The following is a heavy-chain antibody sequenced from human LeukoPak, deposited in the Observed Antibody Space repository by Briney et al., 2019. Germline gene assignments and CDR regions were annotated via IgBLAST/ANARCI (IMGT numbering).Heavy chain of an antibody. D-gene: IGHD3-22*01. CDR1: GFTFNTYT. Sequence: GGSLRLSCAASGFTFNTYTMNWVRQAPGKGLEWVSYISGSSGIIDYADSVRGRFTISRDNAKNSLYLQMNSLRAEDTAVYYCARGSIYYESSGQVPFDYWGQGTLVTVSS. CDR2: ISGSSGII. J-gene: IGHJ4*02. V-gene: IGHV3-48*01. CDR3: ARGSIYYESSGQVPFDY.